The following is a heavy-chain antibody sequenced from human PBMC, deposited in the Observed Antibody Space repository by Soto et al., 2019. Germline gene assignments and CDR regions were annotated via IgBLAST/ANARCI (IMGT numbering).Heavy chain of an antibody. V-gene: IGHV1-46*03. Sequence: AASVKVSCKASGYTFTSYYMHWVRQAPGQGLEWMGIINPSGGSTSYAQKFQGRVTMTRDTSTSTVYMELSSLRSEDTAVYYCASRAICSSTSCYVEDIDYWGQGTLVTVSS. CDR1: GYTFTSYY. CDR2: INPSGGST. CDR3: ASRAICSSTSCYVEDIDY. D-gene: IGHD2-2*01. J-gene: IGHJ4*02.